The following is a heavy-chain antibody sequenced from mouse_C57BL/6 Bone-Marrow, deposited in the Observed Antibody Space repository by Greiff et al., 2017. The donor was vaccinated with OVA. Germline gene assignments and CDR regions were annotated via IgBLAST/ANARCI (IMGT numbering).Heavy chain of an antibody. V-gene: IGHV7-3*01. J-gene: IGHJ4*01. CDR2: LRNKANGYTT. D-gene: IGHD1-1*01. Sequence: EVKLMESGGGLVQPGGSLSLSCAASGFTFTDYYMSWVRQPPGKALEWLGFLRNKANGYTTEYSASVKGRFTISRDNSQSILYLQMNALRAEDSATYYCARYDYGSSYGAMDYWGQGTSVTVSS. CDR1: GFTFTDYY. CDR3: ARYDYGSSYGAMDY.